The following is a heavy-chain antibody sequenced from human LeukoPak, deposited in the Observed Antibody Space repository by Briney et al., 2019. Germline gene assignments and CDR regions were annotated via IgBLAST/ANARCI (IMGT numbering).Heavy chain of an antibody. CDR1: GYTFTGYY. J-gene: IGHJ4*02. Sequence: ASVKVSCXASGYTFTGYYMHWVRLAPGQGLEWMGRINPNSGGTNYAQKFQGRVTMTRDTSISTAYMELSRLRSDDTAVYYCASLPGGGWSAPGFDYWGQGTLVTVSS. CDR2: INPNSGGT. CDR3: ASLPGGGWSAPGFDY. V-gene: IGHV1-2*06. D-gene: IGHD6-19*01.